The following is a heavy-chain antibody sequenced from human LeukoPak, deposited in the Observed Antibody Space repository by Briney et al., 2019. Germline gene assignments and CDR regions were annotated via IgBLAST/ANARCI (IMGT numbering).Heavy chain of an antibody. Sequence: SETPSLTCTVSGGSISSYYWTWIRQPPGKGLEWIGYIYYSGSTNYNPSLKSRVTISVDTSKNQFSLKLSSVTAADTAVYYCARDSSSWYGYYYYGMDVWGQGTTVTVSS. CDR1: GGSISSYY. V-gene: IGHV4-59*01. CDR2: IYYSGST. J-gene: IGHJ6*02. CDR3: ARDSSSWYGYYYYGMDV. D-gene: IGHD6-13*01.